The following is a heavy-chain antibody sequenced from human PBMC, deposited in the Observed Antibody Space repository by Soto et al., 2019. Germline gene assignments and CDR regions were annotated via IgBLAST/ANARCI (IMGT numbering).Heavy chain of an antibody. D-gene: IGHD3-10*01. J-gene: IGHJ2*01. CDR1: GYTFKDYD. CDR2: MNPNSGNP. CDR3: ARRMTWSLWCFDL. Sequence: QVQLLQSGAEVKKPGTSVRVSCRASGYTFKDYDINWVRRATGQGLEWMGWMNPNSGNPGYAQKFQGRVTMTRNTSARTAYMELSSLTVEDTALYYCARRMTWSLWCFDLWGSGTQVTVSS. V-gene: IGHV1-8*01.